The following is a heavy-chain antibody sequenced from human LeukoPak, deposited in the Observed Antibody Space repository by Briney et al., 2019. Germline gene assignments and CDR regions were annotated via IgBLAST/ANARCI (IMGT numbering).Heavy chain of an antibody. D-gene: IGHD3-16*01. CDR1: GLTFSDSA. V-gene: IGHV3-49*04. Sequence: PGRSLRLSCTFSGLTFSDSAVTWVRQAPGKGLQWIGCTRSKVYGGTTEYAASVKGRITISRDESKSIAYLQMDSLPTEDTAVYFCARGERDFDYWGQGTLVTVSS. J-gene: IGHJ4*02. CDR3: ARGERDFDY. CDR2: TRSKVYGGTT.